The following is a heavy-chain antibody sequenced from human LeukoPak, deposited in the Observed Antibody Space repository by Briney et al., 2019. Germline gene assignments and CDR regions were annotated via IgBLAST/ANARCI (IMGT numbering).Heavy chain of an antibody. Sequence: GGSLRLSCAASGFTFRKYGIHWVRQAPGKGLEWVAVISEDESDKQYADSVKGRFTISRDNSKNTVYLQMNSLRAEDTAVYYCAKDRRYYDSTCYYWYFDYWGQGTLVTVSS. CDR3: AKDRRYYDSTCYYWYFDY. CDR2: ISEDESDK. CDR1: GFTFRKYG. J-gene: IGHJ4*02. D-gene: IGHD3-22*01. V-gene: IGHV3-30*18.